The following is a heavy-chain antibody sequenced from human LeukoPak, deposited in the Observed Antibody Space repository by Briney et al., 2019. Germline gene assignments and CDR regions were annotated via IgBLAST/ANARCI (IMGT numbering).Heavy chain of an antibody. Sequence: PGGSLRLSCAASGFTFSSYGMHWVRQAPGKGLEWVAFIRYDGSNKYYADSVKGRFTISRDDSKNTLYLQMNSLRAEDTAVYYCAKGWWFGELLGDHFDYWGQGTLVTVSS. CDR1: GFTFSSYG. CDR2: IRYDGSNK. CDR3: AKGWWFGELLGDHFDY. J-gene: IGHJ4*02. V-gene: IGHV3-30*02. D-gene: IGHD3-10*01.